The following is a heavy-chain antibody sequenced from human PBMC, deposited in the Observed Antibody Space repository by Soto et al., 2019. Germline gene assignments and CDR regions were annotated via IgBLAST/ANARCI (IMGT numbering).Heavy chain of an antibody. Sequence: EVQLVESGGGLVQPGGSLRLSCAASEFTFSNYSMNWVRQAPGKGLEWVSYISGTSNTIWYADSVKGRITISRDNAKNSVYLQVNSLRADDTAVYYCARGALSNWYFDVWGRGALLTVSS. CDR3: ARGALSNWYFDV. CDR1: EFTFSNYS. V-gene: IGHV3-48*01. CDR2: ISGTSNTI. J-gene: IGHJ2*01.